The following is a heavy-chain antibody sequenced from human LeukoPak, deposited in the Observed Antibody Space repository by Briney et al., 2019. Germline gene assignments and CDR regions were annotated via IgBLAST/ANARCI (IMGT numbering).Heavy chain of an antibody. CDR1: GFTFSSSG. J-gene: IGHJ6*03. D-gene: IGHD4-11*01. CDR3: AKDVRDTVTTYVDV. CDR2: IRYDGTEK. Sequence: GGSLRLSCAASGFTFSSSGMHWVRQAPGKGLEWVAFIRYDGTEKYYTDSVKGRFTISRDNSKNTLYLQMNSLRAEDTAVYYCAKDVRDTVTTYVDVWGKGTTVTVSS. V-gene: IGHV3-30*02.